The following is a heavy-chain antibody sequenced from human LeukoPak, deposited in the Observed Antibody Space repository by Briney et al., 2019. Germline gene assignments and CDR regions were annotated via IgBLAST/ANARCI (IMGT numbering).Heavy chain of an antibody. CDR2: ISSSSSYI. Sequence: PGGSLRLSCAASGFTFSTYNMNWVRQTPRKGLEWVSSISSSSSYIYYADSVKGRFTISRDNAQNSLYLQMNSLRAEDTAVYYCASLGYCGGGSCYQAPFDYWGQGTLVTVSS. J-gene: IGHJ4*02. D-gene: IGHD2-15*01. CDR3: ASLGYCGGGSCYQAPFDY. CDR1: GFTFSTYN. V-gene: IGHV3-21*01.